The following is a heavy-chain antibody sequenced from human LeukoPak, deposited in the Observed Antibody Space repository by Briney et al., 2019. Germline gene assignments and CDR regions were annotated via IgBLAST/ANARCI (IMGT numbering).Heavy chain of an antibody. CDR3: ARGDCSSTTCYSPMDV. J-gene: IGHJ6*03. D-gene: IGHD2-2*01. CDR1: GYSISSGYY. V-gene: IGHV4-38-2*02. Sequence: SETLSLTCTVSGYSISSGYYWVWIRQPPGKGLEWIGSIYRSGSTNYNPSLKSRVTISVDTSQNQFSLKVNSVTAADTAVYYCARGDCSSTTCYSPMDVWGKGTTVTVSS. CDR2: IYRSGST.